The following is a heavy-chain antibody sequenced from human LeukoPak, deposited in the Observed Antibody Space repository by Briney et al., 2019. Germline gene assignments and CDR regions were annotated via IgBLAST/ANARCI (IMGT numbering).Heavy chain of an antibody. CDR2: ISYDGSNK. V-gene: IGHV3-30-3*01. J-gene: IGHJ4*02. CDR1: GFTFSSYA. CDR3: ARVPRY. Sequence: GGSLRLSCAASGFTFSSYAMHWVRQAPGKGLEWVAVISYDGSNKYYADSVKGRFTISRDNAKNSLYLQMNSLRAEDTAVYYCARVPRYWGQGTLVTVSS.